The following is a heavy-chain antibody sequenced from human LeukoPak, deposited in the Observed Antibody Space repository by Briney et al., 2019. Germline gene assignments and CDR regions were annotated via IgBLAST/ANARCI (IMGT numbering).Heavy chain of an antibody. J-gene: IGHJ5*02. D-gene: IGHD2-21*02. Sequence: HECMGRIIPILGIATSAQKFQGRVTLTADKSTSTAYMELSSLRSEDTAVYYYARETVNWFDPWGQGTLVTVSS. CDR3: ARETVNWFDP. V-gene: IGHV1-69*04. CDR2: IIPILGIA.